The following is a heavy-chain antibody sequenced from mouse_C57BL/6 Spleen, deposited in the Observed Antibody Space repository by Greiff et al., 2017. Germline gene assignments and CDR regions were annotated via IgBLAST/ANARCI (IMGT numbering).Heavy chain of an antibody. V-gene: IGHV5-6*02. Sequence: DVKLVESGGDLVKPGGSLKLSCAASGFTFSSYGMSWVRQTPDKRLEWVATISSGGSYTYYPDSVKGRFTISRDNAKNTLYLQMSSLKSEDTAMYYCARRGGGTYFDYWGQGTTLTVSS. CDR2: ISSGGSYT. J-gene: IGHJ2*01. D-gene: IGHD4-1*01. CDR1: GFTFSSYG. CDR3: ARRGGGTYFDY.